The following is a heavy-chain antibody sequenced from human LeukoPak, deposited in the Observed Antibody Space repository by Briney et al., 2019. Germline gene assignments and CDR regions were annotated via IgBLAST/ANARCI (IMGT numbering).Heavy chain of an antibody. Sequence: GASVKVSCKASGYTFTSYYMHWVRQAPGQGLEWMGIINPSGGSTSYAQKFQGRVTMTRDTSTSTVYMELSSLRSEDTAVYYCARDPGTYYYDSSGYYPADYWGQGTLVTVSS. CDR1: GYTFTSYY. CDR3: ARDPGTYYYDSSGYYPADY. J-gene: IGHJ4*02. CDR2: INPSGGST. D-gene: IGHD3-22*01. V-gene: IGHV1-46*01.